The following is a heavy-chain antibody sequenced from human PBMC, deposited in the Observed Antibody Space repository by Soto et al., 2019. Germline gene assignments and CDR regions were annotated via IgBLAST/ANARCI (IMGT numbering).Heavy chain of an antibody. CDR2: ILYDGSKK. CDR1: GFTFSSYG. J-gene: IGHJ6*02. Sequence: QVQLVESGGGVVQPGRSLRLSCAASGFTFSSYGMHWVRQAPGKGLEWVAVILYDGSKKYYADSVKGRFTISRDNSKNTLYLQMSSLRAEYTALYYCVKDCSSGWPYFDDMDVWGQGTTVTFSS. CDR3: VKDCSSGWPYFDDMDV. D-gene: IGHD6-19*01. V-gene: IGHV3-30*18.